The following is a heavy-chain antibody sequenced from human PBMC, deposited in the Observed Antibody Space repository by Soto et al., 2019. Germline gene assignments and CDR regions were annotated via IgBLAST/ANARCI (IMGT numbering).Heavy chain of an antibody. D-gene: IGHD6-6*01. CDR3: ARLGLYSSSYYYYGMDV. CDR1: GGSISSSSYY. CDR2: IYYSGST. V-gene: IGHV4-39*01. J-gene: IGHJ6*02. Sequence: LSLTCTVSGGSISSSSYYWGWIRQPPGKGLEWIGSIYYSGSTYYNPSLKSRVTISVDTSKNRFSLKLSSVTAADTAVYYCARLGLYSSSYYYYGMDVWGQGTTVTVSS.